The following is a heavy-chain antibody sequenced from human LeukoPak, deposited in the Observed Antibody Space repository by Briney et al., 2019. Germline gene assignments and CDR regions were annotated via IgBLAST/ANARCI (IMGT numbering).Heavy chain of an antibody. V-gene: IGHV3-23*01. CDR1: GFTFSNSG. CDR2: ISGSGDRT. J-gene: IGHJ4*02. Sequence: GGSLRLSCAASGFTFSNSGMSWVRQAPGKGLEWVSGISGSGDRTNYADSVKGRFTISRDNSKNTLYLQINSLRVDDTAVYYCAEGAAHFDYWGQGALVTVSS. CDR3: AEGAAHFDY. D-gene: IGHD6-6*01.